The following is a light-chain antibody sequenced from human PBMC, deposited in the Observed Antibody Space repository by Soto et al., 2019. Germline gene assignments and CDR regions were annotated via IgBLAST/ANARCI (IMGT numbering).Light chain of an antibody. CDR3: QQYIRWPLT. CDR2: GAS. CDR1: QSVRSSY. V-gene: IGKV3-15*01. Sequence: EIVLTQSPGTLFLSPGERATLSCRASQSVRSSYLAWYQQKPGQAPRLLMYGASTRATGTPARFSGSGSATEFTLTISSLQSEDFAVYYCQQYIRWPLTFGGGTKVEIK. J-gene: IGKJ4*01.